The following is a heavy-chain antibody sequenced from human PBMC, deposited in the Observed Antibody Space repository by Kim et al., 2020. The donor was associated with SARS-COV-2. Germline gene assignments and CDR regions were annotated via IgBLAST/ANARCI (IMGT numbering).Heavy chain of an antibody. V-gene: IGHV3-30*18. D-gene: IGHD3-10*01. J-gene: IGHJ2*01. CDR3: AKVPTMPRRTAAGSGSYNEFWCRQPFDL. CDR1: GFTFSSYG. Sequence: GGSLRLSCAASGFTFSSYGMHWVRQAPGKGLEWVAVISYDGSNKYYADSVKGRFTISRDNSKNTLYLQMNSLRAEDTAVYYCAKVPTMPRRTAAGSGSYNEFWCRQPFDLWGRGTLVTVSS. CDR2: ISYDGSNK.